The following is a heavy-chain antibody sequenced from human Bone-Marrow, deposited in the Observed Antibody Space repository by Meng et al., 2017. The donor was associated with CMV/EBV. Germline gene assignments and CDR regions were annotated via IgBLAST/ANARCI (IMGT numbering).Heavy chain of an antibody. CDR3: AKDLNTIFGVVIMGGGMDG. CDR2: ISWSSGSI. CDR1: GFTFDDYA. D-gene: IGHD3-3*01. Sequence: GGSLRLSCAASGFTFDDYAMHWVRQAPGKGLEWVSGISWSSGSIGYADSVKGRFTISRDNAKNSLYLQMNSLRAEDTALYYFAKDLNTIFGVVIMGGGMDGWGQGTTVTVSS. V-gene: IGHV3-9*01. J-gene: IGHJ6*02.